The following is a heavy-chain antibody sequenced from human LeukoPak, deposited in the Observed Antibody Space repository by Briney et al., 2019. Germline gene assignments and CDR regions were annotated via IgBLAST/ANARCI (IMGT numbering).Heavy chain of an antibody. CDR1: GFTFSSYA. V-gene: IGHV3-7*01. Sequence: GGSLRLSCEASGFTFSSYAMHWVRQAPGKGLEWVANIKQDGSEKYYVDSVKGRFTISRDNAKNSLYLQMNSLRAEDTAVYYCAELGITMIGGVWGKGTTVTISS. J-gene: IGHJ6*04. CDR2: IKQDGSEK. CDR3: AELGITMIGGV. D-gene: IGHD3-10*02.